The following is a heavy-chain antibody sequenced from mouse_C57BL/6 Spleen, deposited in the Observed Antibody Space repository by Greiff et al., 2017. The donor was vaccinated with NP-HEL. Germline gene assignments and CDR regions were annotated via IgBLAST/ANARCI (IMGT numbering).Heavy chain of an antibody. Sequence: EVKLEESGGGLVQPGGSMKLSCVASGFTFSNYWMNWVRQSPEKGLEWVAQIRLKSDNYATHYAESVKGRFTISRDDSKSSVYLQMNNLRAEDTGIYYCTGGSYYGGWFAYWGQGTLVTVSA. CDR2: IRLKSDNYAT. D-gene: IGHD1-1*01. CDR1: GFTFSNYW. J-gene: IGHJ3*01. CDR3: TGGSYYGGWFAY. V-gene: IGHV6-3*01.